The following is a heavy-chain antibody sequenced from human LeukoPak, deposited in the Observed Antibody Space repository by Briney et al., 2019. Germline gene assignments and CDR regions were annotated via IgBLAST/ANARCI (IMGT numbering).Heavy chain of an antibody. Sequence: PGGSLRLSCAASGFTFSSYAMSWVRQAPGKGLEWVSAFSGSGGSTYYADSVKGRFTISRDNSKNTLYLQMNSLRAEDTAVYYCASTYGSGSYFQPNWFDPWGQGTLVTVSS. J-gene: IGHJ5*02. CDR2: FSGSGGST. CDR1: GFTFSSYA. V-gene: IGHV3-23*01. D-gene: IGHD3-10*01. CDR3: ASTYGSGSYFQPNWFDP.